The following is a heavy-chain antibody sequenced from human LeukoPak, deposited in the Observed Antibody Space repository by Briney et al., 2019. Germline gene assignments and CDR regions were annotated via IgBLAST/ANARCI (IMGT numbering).Heavy chain of an antibody. CDR2: FYPGDSYT. D-gene: IGHD5-18*01. CDR1: GYRFTSYW. V-gene: IGHV5-51*01. CDR3: ARRDDSAMITPYHY. J-gene: IGHJ4*02. Sequence: GESLKISCKGSGYRFTSYWIGWVRQMPGKGLEWMGIFYPGDSYTNYSPSFQGHVTISADKSISTAYLQWSSLKASDTAMYYCARRDDSAMITPYHYWGQGTLVTVSS.